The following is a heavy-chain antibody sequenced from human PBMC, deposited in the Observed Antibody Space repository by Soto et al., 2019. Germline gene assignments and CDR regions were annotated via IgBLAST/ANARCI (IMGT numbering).Heavy chain of an antibody. Sequence: QPGGSLRLSCAASGFTFSSYGMHWVRQAPGKGLEWVAVISYDGSNKYYADSVKGRFTISRDNSKNTLYLQMNCLRAEDTAVYYCAKWGWFGELLAHYYYGMDVWGQGTTVTVSS. J-gene: IGHJ6*02. V-gene: IGHV3-30*18. CDR2: ISYDGSNK. CDR3: AKWGWFGELLAHYYYGMDV. D-gene: IGHD3-10*01. CDR1: GFTFSSYG.